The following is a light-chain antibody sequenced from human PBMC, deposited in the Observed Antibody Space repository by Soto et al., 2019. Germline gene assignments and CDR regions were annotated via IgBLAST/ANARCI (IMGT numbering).Light chain of an antibody. CDR3: QTWGTGIEV. V-gene: IGLV4-69*01. J-gene: IGLJ3*02. CDR1: SGHSSYT. Sequence: QSVLTQSPSASASLGASDKLTCTLSSGHSSYTIAWHQQQPEKGPRYLMTLNSDGSHSKGDGIPDRFSGSSSGAERYLSISSLQSEDEADYYCQTWGTGIEVFGGGTKLTVL. CDR2: LNSDGSH.